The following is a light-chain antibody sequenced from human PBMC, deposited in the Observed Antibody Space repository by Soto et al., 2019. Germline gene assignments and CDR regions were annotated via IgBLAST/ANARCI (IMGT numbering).Light chain of an antibody. CDR2: EVT. CDR3: ISYAGSDTLV. Sequence: QSALTQPPSASGSPGQSVTISCTGTSSDVGNYNYVSWYQQHPGKAPKLLIYEVTNRPSGVPDRFSGSKSDNTASLTVSGLQAEDEADYYCISYAGSDTLVVGGGTKLTVL. V-gene: IGLV2-8*01. CDR1: SSDVGNYNY. J-gene: IGLJ2*01.